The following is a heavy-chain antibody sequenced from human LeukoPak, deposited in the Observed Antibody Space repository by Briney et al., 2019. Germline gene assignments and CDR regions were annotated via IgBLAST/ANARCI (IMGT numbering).Heavy chain of an antibody. CDR2: IYYTGT. CDR3: ARQGYGGNPQGAADY. V-gene: IGHV4-59*02. J-gene: IGHJ4*02. Sequence: PSETLSLTCTVSGGSVSDYYWSWIRQSPGKGLEWIGYIYYTGTSYNPSLKSRVTISADTSKNQFSLNLSSVTAADTAVYYCARQGYGGNPQGAADYWGQGTLVTVSS. CDR1: GGSVSDYY. D-gene: IGHD4-23*01.